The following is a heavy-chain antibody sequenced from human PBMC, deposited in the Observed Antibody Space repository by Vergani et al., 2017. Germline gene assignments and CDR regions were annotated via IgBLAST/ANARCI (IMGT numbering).Heavy chain of an antibody. CDR1: GYSFTSHD. J-gene: IGHJ5*02. D-gene: IGHD4-11*01. V-gene: IGHV1-8*01. Sequence: QVQLVQSGAEVKKPVASVKVSCEASGYSFTSHDIYWVRQAPGQGLEWMGWMSPDSGNRGFAQNFQGRISMTRNTSINTAYMELSSLTSEDTAIYYCATDYSNNNYFDPWGQGTLVTVSS. CDR3: ATDYSNNNYFDP. CDR2: MSPDSGNR.